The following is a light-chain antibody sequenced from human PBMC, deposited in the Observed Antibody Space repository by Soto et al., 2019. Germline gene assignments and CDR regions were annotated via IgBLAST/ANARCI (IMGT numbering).Light chain of an antibody. CDR3: SSYAHGRIYV. V-gene: IGLV2-14*01. J-gene: IGLJ1*01. Sequence: QSVLTQPASVSGSPGQSITISCTGSSSDVGAYNYVSWYLQHPGKAPKLLIYGVGNRPSGVSARFSGSKSGDTASLTISGLQAEDEADYYCSSYAHGRIYVFGTGTKVTVL. CDR2: GVG. CDR1: SSDVGAYNY.